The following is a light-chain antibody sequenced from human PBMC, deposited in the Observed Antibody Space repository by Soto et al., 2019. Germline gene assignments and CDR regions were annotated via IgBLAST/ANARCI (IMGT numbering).Light chain of an antibody. Sequence: QLVLTQSSSASASLGSSVKLTCTLSSGHSSYIIAWHQQQPGKAPRYLMKVEASGSYNKGSGVPDRFSGSSSGADRYLTISNLQFEDEADYYCETWDSNTYWVFGGGTKVTVL. CDR3: ETWDSNTYWV. V-gene: IGLV4-60*02. CDR2: VEASGSY. CDR1: SGHSSYI. J-gene: IGLJ3*02.